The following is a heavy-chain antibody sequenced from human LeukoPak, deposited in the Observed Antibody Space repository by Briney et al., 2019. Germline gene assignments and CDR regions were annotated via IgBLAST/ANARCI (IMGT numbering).Heavy chain of an antibody. CDR1: GGSISSYY. V-gene: IGHV4-59*01. CDR2: IYYSGST. CDR3: ARDGYSSGWGRAFGI. J-gene: IGHJ3*02. Sequence: SETLSLTCTVSGGSISSYYWSWIRQPPGKGLVWIGYIYYSGSTNYNPSLKSRVTISVDTSKNQFSLKLSSVTAADTAVYYCARDGYSSGWGRAFGIWGQGTMVTVSS. D-gene: IGHD6-19*01.